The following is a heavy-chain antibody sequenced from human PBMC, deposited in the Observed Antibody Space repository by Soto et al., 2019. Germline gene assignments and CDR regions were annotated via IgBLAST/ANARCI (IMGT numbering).Heavy chain of an antibody. Sequence: GVSLRLSCVTSGFTFSTYAMTWVRQAPGRGLEWISTSVGKGGGTLYADSVKGRFTISRDNSKNTLYLQMNSLREEDTALYYCAKKTGLASNLYFPFDYLGQGTLVTVSS. CDR2: SVGKGGGT. V-gene: IGHV3-23*01. CDR1: GFTFSTYA. D-gene: IGHD6-19*01. CDR3: AKKTGLASNLYFPFDY. J-gene: IGHJ4*02.